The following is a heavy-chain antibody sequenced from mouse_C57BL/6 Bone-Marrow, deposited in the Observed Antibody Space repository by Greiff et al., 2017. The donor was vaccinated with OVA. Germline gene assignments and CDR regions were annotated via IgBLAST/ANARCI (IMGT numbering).Heavy chain of an antibody. Sequence: VKLQQPGAELVKPGASVKMSCKASGYTFTSYWITWVKQRPGQGLEWIGDIYPGSGSTNYNEKFKSKATLTVDTSSSTAYMQLSSLTSEDSAVYYCARRCNYYGSSYWYFDVWGTGTTVTVSS. CDR2: IYPGSGST. CDR3: ARRCNYYGSSYWYFDV. J-gene: IGHJ1*03. D-gene: IGHD1-1*01. V-gene: IGHV1-55*01. CDR1: GYTFTSYW.